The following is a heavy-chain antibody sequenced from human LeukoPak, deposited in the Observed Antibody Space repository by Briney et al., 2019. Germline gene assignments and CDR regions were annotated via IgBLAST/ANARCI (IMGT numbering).Heavy chain of an antibody. V-gene: IGHV3-23*01. D-gene: IGHD1-7*01. J-gene: IGHJ4*02. Sequence: GFLRLSFASSGFTFSSYSMDLVRPAPREGLEWVSAISGSGGSTYYADSVKGRFTISRDNSKNTLYLQMNSLRAEDTVVYYCAKGITGTTPDYWGQGTLVTVSS. CDR1: GFTFSSYS. CDR2: ISGSGGST. CDR3: AKGITGTTPDY.